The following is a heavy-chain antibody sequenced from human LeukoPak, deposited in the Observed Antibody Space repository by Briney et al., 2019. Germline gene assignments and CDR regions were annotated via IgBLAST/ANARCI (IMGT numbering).Heavy chain of an antibody. CDR2: IIPIFGTA. J-gene: IGHJ5*02. CDR3: ARSDSGYDYNWFDT. Sequence: ASVKVSCKASGGTFSSYAISWVRQAPGQGLEWMGGIIPIFGTANYAQKFQGRVTITADESTSTAYMELNRLRSEDTAVYYCARSDSGYDYNWFDTWGQGTLVTVFS. CDR1: GGTFSSYA. D-gene: IGHD5-12*01. V-gene: IGHV1-69*13.